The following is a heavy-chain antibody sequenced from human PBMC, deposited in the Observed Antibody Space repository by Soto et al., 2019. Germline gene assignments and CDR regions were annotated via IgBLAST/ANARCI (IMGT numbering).Heavy chain of an antibody. J-gene: IGHJ6*02. CDR3: ARARKQWLFTGSYYYYGMEV. V-gene: IGHV4-34*01. Sequence: SETLSLTCAVYGGSFSGYYWSWIRQPPGKGLEWIGESNHSGSTNYNPSLKSRVTISVDTSKNQFSLKLSSVTAADTAVYYCARARKQWLFTGSYYYYGMEVWGQGTTITASS. CDR2: SNHSGST. D-gene: IGHD6-19*01. CDR1: GGSFSGYY.